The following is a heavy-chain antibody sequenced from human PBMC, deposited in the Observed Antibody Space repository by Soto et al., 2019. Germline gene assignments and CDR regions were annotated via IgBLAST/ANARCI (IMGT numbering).Heavy chain of an antibody. CDR3: ARGLNGYSHYFAY. CDR2: INAGNGNT. D-gene: IGHD5-18*01. CDR1: GYTFTSYA. Sequence: QVQLVQSGAEVKKPGASVKVSCKASGYTFTSYAMHWVRQAPGQRLEWMGWINAGNGNTKYSQKFQGRVTITRDTSASTAYMELSSLSSEYTAVYYCARGLNGYSHYFAYWGQGTLVTVSS. J-gene: IGHJ4*02. V-gene: IGHV1-3*01.